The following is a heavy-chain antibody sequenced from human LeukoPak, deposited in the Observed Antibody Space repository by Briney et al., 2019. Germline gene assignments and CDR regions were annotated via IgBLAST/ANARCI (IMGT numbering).Heavy chain of an antibody. V-gene: IGHV3-9*01. Sequence: PGGSPSLSRALSMFTLYVVATHWVRGAPGEGVGCVSGISGNSGSIGYADSVKGRFTISRDNAKNSLYLQMNSLRAEDTALYYLAKHMRDYYYYMDVWGKGTTVTVSS. J-gene: IGHJ6*03. CDR3: AKHMRDYYYYMDV. CDR1: MFTLYVVA. CDR2: ISGNSGSI.